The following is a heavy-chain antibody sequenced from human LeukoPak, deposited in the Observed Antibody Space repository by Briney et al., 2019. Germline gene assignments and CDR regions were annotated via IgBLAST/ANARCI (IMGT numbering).Heavy chain of an antibody. D-gene: IGHD6-13*01. CDR3: ARDQGGTGSWYEGEGY. CDR1: GFTFSRYW. CDR2: IKSDESSA. V-gene: IGHV3-74*01. Sequence: GGSLRLSCEASGFTFSRYWMHWVRQVPGKGLMWVSRIKSDESSASYADFVKGRFTISRDNAKNSLYLQMNSLRAEDTASYYCARDQGGTGSWYEGEGYWGQGTLVTVSS. J-gene: IGHJ4*02.